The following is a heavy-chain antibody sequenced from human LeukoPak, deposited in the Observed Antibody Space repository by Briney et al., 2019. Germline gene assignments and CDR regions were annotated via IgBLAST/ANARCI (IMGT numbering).Heavy chain of an antibody. Sequence: GGSLRLSCAASGFTFSSYAMHWVRQAPGKGLEWVAVISYDGSNKYYADSVKGRFTISRDNSKNTLYLQMNSLRAEDTAVYYCARLYYYDSSGYYSGAYYYGMDVWGQGTTVTVSS. CDR1: GFTFSSYA. CDR2: ISYDGSNK. CDR3: ARLYYYDSSGYYSGAYYYGMDV. J-gene: IGHJ6*02. D-gene: IGHD3-22*01. V-gene: IGHV3-30-3*01.